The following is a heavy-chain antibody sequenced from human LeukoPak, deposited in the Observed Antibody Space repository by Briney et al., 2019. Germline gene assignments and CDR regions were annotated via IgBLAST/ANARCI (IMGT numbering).Heavy chain of an antibody. Sequence: SETLSLTCTVSGVSISSYYWSWIRQPPGKGLECIGYIYHRGSTNYNPSLKRRVTISLDTSKDQFSLKLSSVTAADTAVYYCARDRGYSYGWPMDVWGKGTTVTVSS. CDR1: GVSISSYY. CDR2: IYHRGST. CDR3: ARDRGYSYGWPMDV. V-gene: IGHV4-59*01. D-gene: IGHD5-18*01. J-gene: IGHJ6*03.